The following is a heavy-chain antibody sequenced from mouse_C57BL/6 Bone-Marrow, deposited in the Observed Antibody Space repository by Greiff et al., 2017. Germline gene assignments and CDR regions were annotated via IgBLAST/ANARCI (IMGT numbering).Heavy chain of an antibody. Sequence: VQLQQSGPELVKPGASVKISCKASGYTFTDYYMNWVKQSHGKSLEWIGDIDPNNGGTIYNQKFKGKATLTVDKSSSTAYMELRSLTSEDSAVYYCARWLPFAYWGQGTLVTVSA. CDR3: ARWLPFAY. CDR1: GYTFTDYY. D-gene: IGHD2-2*01. J-gene: IGHJ3*01. CDR2: IDPNNGGT. V-gene: IGHV1-26*01.